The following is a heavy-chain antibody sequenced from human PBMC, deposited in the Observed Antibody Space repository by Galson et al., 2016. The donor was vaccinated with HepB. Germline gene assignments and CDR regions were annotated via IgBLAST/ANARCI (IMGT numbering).Heavy chain of an antibody. Sequence: SLRLSCAASGFTLSTYAMRWVRQAPGKGLEWVSTIRGNGGSTSYADSVKGRFTISRDSSKNTVYLQMNNLRAGDTAVYYCAKGGMLIPRFDYWGQGTLVTVSS. V-gene: IGHV3-23*01. J-gene: IGHJ4*02. CDR2: IRGNGGST. CDR1: GFTLSTYA. CDR3: AKGGMLIPRFDY. D-gene: IGHD3-16*01.